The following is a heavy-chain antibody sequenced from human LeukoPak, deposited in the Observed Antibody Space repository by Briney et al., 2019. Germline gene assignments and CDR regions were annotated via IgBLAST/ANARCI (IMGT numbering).Heavy chain of an antibody. Sequence: PSETLSLTCTVSGGSISSSSYYWGWIRQPPGKGLEWIGSIYYSGSTYYNPSLKSRVTISVDTSKNQFSLKLSSVTAAGTAVYYCARDGYGDYVLGFDYWGQGTLVTVSS. CDR2: IYYSGST. CDR3: ARDGYGDYVLGFDY. J-gene: IGHJ4*02. CDR1: GGSISSSSYY. D-gene: IGHD4-17*01. V-gene: IGHV4-39*07.